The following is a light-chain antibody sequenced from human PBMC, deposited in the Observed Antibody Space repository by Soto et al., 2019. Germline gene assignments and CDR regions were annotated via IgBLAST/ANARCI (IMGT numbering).Light chain of an antibody. V-gene: IGKV3-11*01. CDR2: DAS. J-gene: IGKJ5*01. Sequence: EIVLTQSPATLSLSPGERATLSCRASQSVSNYLAWYQQKPGQAPRLLIYDASNRASGIPARFSGSGSGTDFTLTISSLDPEDFAVYYCQQYDNLPLTFGQGTRLEIK. CDR1: QSVSNY. CDR3: QQYDNLPLT.